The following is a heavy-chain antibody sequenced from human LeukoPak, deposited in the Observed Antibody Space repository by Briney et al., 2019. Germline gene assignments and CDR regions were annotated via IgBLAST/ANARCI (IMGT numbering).Heavy chain of an antibody. CDR1: GYTLTELS. CDR2: FDPEDGET. CDR3: ATERDYYGSGRPYFDY. J-gene: IGHJ4*02. Sequence: GASVKVSCKVSGYTLTELSMHWVRQAPGKGLEWMGGFDPEDGETIYAQKFQGRVTMTEDTSTDTAYMELSSLRSEDTAVYYCATERDYYGSGRPYFDYWGQGTLVTVSS. V-gene: IGHV1-24*01. D-gene: IGHD3-10*01.